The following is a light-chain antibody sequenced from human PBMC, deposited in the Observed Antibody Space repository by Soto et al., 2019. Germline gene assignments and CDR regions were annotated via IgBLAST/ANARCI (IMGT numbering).Light chain of an antibody. Sequence: SALTQPASVSGSPGQSITISCTGTRSDVGGYNFVSWYQQLPGKAPKLMIYEVRNRPSGVSNRFSGSKSGNTASLTISGLQAEDEADYYCSSYTSSSTLEVFGTGTKVTVL. CDR3: SSYTSSSTLEV. CDR1: RSDVGGYNF. V-gene: IGLV2-14*01. J-gene: IGLJ1*01. CDR2: EVR.